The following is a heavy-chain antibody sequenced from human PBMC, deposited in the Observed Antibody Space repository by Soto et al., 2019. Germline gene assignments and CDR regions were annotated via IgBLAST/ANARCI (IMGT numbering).Heavy chain of an antibody. CDR3: ARQSMVRGVLDS. CDR1: GGTFSSYA. V-gene: IGHV1-69*04. J-gene: IGHJ4*02. CDR2: IIPILGIA. D-gene: IGHD3-10*01. Sequence: ASVKVSCKASGGTFSSYAISWVRQAPGQGLEWMGRIIPILGIANYAQKFQGRVTITADKSTSTAYMELSSLKASDTAMYYCARQSMVRGVLDSWGQGTLVTVSS.